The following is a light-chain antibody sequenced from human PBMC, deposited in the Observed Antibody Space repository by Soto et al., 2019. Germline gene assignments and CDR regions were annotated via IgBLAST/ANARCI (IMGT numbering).Light chain of an antibody. V-gene: IGLV1-51*01. CDR2: DDD. CDR3: GAWDTSLGAYV. Sequence: QSVLTQPPSVSAAPGQRVTISCSGSSSNIGGNSVSWYQQLPGTAPKLLIYDDDKRPSGIPDRFSGSKSGTSATLGITGFQTGDEADYYGGAWDTSLGAYVFGTGTKVTV. CDR1: SSNIGGNS. J-gene: IGLJ1*01.